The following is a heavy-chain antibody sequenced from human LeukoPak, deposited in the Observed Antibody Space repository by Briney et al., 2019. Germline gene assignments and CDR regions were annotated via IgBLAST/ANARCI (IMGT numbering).Heavy chain of an antibody. CDR3: ARDRLGGAVAPYYGMDV. CDR1: GGSISSGDYY. Sequence: SSETLSLTCAVSGGSISSGDYYWSWIRQPPGKGLEWIGYIYYSGSTYYNPSLKSRVTISVDTSKNQFSLKLSSVTAADTAVYYCARDRLGGAVAPYYGMDVWGQGTTVTVSS. D-gene: IGHD6-19*01. CDR2: IYYSGST. J-gene: IGHJ6*02. V-gene: IGHV4-30-4*01.